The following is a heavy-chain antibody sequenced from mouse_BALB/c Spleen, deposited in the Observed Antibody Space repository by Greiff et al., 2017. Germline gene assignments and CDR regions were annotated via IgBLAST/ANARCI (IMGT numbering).Heavy chain of an antibody. CDR2: IWRGGST. Sequence: VQLQQSGPSLVQPSQSLSITCPVSGFSLTSYGVHWVRQSPGKGLEWLGVIWRGGSTDYNAAFMSRLSITKDNSKSQVFFKMNSLQADDTAIYYCAKKDRYDDYAMDYWGQGTSVTVSS. D-gene: IGHD2-14*01. CDR3: AKKDRYDDYAMDY. V-gene: IGHV2-5-1*01. CDR1: GFSLTSYG. J-gene: IGHJ4*01.